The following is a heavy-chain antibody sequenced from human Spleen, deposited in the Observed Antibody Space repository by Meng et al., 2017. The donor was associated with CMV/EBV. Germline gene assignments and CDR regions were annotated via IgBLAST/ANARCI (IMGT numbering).Heavy chain of an antibody. J-gene: IGHJ4*01. D-gene: IGHD6-19*01. V-gene: IGHV3-30*02. CDR3: AKDHVAVTGIGPLFDS. CDR2: IRYDGSNK. Sequence: GESLKISCAASGFTFSSYGMHWVRQAPGKGLEWVAFIRYDGSNKYYADSVKGRFTISRDISKDILYLQMHSLRDEDTAVYYCAKDHVAVTGIGPLFDSWGQGTLVTVSS. CDR1: GFTFSSYG.